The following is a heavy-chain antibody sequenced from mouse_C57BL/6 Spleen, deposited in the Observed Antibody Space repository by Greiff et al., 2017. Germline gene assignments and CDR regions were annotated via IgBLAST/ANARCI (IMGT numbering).Heavy chain of an antibody. CDR1: GFNIKDDY. J-gene: IGHJ2*01. D-gene: IGHD1-1*01. V-gene: IGHV14-4*01. CDR3: TTAVVATGDY. CDR2: IDPENGDT. Sequence: EVKLVESGAELVRPGASVKLSCTASGFNIKDDYMHWVKQRPEQGLEWIGWIDPENGDTEYASKFQGKATITADTSSNTAYLQLSSLTSEDTAVYYCTTAVVATGDYWGQGTTLTVSS.